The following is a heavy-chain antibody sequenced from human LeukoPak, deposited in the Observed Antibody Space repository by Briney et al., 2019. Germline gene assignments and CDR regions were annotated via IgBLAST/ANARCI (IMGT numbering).Heavy chain of an antibody. CDR3: AKGLPPGF. J-gene: IGHJ4*02. CDR2: ISYDGSNE. Sequence: GRSLRLSCAASGFTFSSYGMHWVRQAPGKGLEWVALISYDGSNEYYADSVRGRFTISRDNSKFTLYMQMNSLRAEDTAVYYCAKGLPPGFRGQGTLVTVSS. V-gene: IGHV3-30*18. CDR1: GFTFSSYG. D-gene: IGHD2-15*01.